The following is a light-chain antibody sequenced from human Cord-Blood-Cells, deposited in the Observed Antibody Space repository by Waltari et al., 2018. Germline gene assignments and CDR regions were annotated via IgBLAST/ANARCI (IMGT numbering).Light chain of an antibody. CDR1: SSAVGSYNL. J-gene: IGLJ1*01. Sequence: QSALTQPASVSGSPGQSITISCTGTSSAVGSYNLVSWYQQHPGKAPKLMIYEGSKRPSGVSNRFSCSKSGNTASLTISGLQAEDEADYYCCSYAGSSTYVFGTGTKVTVL. V-gene: IGLV2-23*01. CDR3: CSYAGSSTYV. CDR2: EGS.